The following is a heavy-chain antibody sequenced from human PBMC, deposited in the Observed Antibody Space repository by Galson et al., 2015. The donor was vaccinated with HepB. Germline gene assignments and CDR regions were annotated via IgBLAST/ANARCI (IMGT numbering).Heavy chain of an antibody. D-gene: IGHD1-14*01. J-gene: IGHJ6*02. CDR1: GYTFTSYD. Sequence: SVKVSCKASGYTFTSYDINWVRQATGQGLEWMGWMNPNSGNTGYAQKFEGRVTMTRNTSISTAYMELSSLRSEDTALYSCARAPKTATPYGMDVWGQGTTVTVSS. V-gene: IGHV1-8*01. CDR3: ARAPKTATPYGMDV. CDR2: MNPNSGNT.